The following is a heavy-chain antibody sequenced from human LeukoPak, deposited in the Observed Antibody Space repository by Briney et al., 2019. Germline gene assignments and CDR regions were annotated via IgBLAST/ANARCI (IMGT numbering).Heavy chain of an antibody. V-gene: IGHV3-7*01. CDR1: GFTLSSFW. CDR2: IKQDGSEK. Sequence: GGSLRLSCAASGFTLSSFWMSWVRQAPGKGREWVANIKQDGSEKLYMESVKDRFTISRDNATNSLYLQLTSLRAEDTAVYYCARDRGGMVRGVNNWFDPWGQGTLVTVSS. D-gene: IGHD3-10*01. CDR3: ARDRGGMVRGVNNWFDP. J-gene: IGHJ5*02.